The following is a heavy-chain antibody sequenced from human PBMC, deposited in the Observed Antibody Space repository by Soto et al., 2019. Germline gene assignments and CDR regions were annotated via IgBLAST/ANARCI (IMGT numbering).Heavy chain of an antibody. J-gene: IGHJ4*02. CDR1: GYNFANYW. Sequence: GESLKISCQGSGYNFANYWIGWVRQMPGKGLEWMGIIYPGDSDTRYSPSFQGQVTISADKSISTAYLQWSSLKASDTAMYYCARQDLYGDYGLGYWGQGTLVTVSS. D-gene: IGHD4-17*01. V-gene: IGHV5-51*01. CDR2: IYPGDSDT. CDR3: ARQDLYGDYGLGY.